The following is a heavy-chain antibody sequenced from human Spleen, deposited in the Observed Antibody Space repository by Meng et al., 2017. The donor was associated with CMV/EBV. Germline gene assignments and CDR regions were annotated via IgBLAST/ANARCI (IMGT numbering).Heavy chain of an antibody. CDR1: GFTFSRYW. CDR2: INSDGSSI. D-gene: IGHD2-2*01. CDR3: ARGYCSSTTNCYGMDV. V-gene: IGHV3-74*03. J-gene: IGHJ6*02. Sequence: GESLKISCAASGFTFSRYWMHWVRQAPGKGLVWVSRINSDGSSITYADSVKGRFTISRDNAKNTLYLQMNSVRAEDTAVYYCARGYCSSTTNCYGMDVWGQGTTVTVSS.